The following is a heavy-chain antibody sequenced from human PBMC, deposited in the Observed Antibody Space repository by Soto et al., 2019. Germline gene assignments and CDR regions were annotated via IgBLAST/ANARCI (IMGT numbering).Heavy chain of an antibody. Sequence: EVQLVESGGGLVQPGGSLRLSCAASGFTVSNNYMNWVRQAPGKGLEWVSVIYSGGTTYYADSVKGRFTISRDNSKNTLNLQMNSRRAEDTAVYYCALRSDSGSYYGAFDIWGQGTVVTVSS. D-gene: IGHD1-26*01. CDR2: IYSGGTT. CDR1: GFTVSNNY. V-gene: IGHV3-66*01. J-gene: IGHJ3*02. CDR3: ALRSDSGSYYGAFDI.